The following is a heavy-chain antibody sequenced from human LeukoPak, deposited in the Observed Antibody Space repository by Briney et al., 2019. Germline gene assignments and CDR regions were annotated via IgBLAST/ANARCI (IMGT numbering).Heavy chain of an antibody. D-gene: IGHD2-2*01. CDR2: VDPKEGKT. CDR1: GDNFIDDS. V-gene: IGHV1-69-2*01. CDR3: ASHCSRTTCSVDY. Sequence: ATVKISCKTSGDNFIDDSIHWVREAPGKGLRWLGYVDPKEGKTKYAEKFQGRVIITADRSADTVYMELSRLTEDDRCLYYCASHCSRTTCSVDYWGQGTLVIVSS. J-gene: IGHJ4*02.